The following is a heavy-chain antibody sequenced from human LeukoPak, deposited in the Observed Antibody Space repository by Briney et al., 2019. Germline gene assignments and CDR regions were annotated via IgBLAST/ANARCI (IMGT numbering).Heavy chain of an antibody. V-gene: IGHV1-46*01. D-gene: IGHD2-2*01. CDR3: AKSEVPAAPPDY. Sequence: ASVKVSCKASGYTFTSYYMHWVRQAPGQGLEWMGIINPSGGSTSYAQKFQGRDTMTRDTSTSTVYMELSSLRSEDTAVYYCAKSEVPAAPPDYWGQGTLVTVSS. J-gene: IGHJ4*02. CDR2: INPSGGST. CDR1: GYTFTSYY.